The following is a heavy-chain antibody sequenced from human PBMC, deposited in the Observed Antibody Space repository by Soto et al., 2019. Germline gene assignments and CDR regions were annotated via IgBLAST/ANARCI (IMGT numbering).Heavy chain of an antibody. CDR1: GFTFSNYW. Sequence: PGGSLRLSCAASGFTFSNYWMTWVRQAPGKGLEWVANINQDGSEKYYVDSVKGRFTISRDNARNSLYMQMNSLRAEDTAVYYCARDRGWYGLDCRGQGTLVTVSS. CDR3: ARDRGWYGLDC. D-gene: IGHD6-19*01. V-gene: IGHV3-7*05. J-gene: IGHJ4*02. CDR2: INQDGSEK.